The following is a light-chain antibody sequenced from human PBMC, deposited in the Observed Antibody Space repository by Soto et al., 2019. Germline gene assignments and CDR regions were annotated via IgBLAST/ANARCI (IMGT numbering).Light chain of an antibody. J-gene: IGLJ1*01. Sequence: SYELTQPPSVSVSPGQTASITCSGDKLGDKFACWYQQKPGQSPVLVIYEDYKRPSGIPERFSGSNSGNTAALTISDTQAMDEADYYCQAWDINTAVFGTVTKVTV. CDR3: QAWDINTAV. CDR1: KLGDKF. CDR2: EDY. V-gene: IGLV3-1*01.